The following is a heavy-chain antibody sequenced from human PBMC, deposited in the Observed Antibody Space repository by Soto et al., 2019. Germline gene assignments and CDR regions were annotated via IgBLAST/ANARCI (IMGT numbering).Heavy chain of an antibody. CDR2: IYYSGST. CDR1: GGSIISYY. D-gene: IGHD2-15*01. J-gene: IGHJ5*02. Sequence: PSETLSLTCIVSGGSIISYYWSWIRQPPGKGLEWIGYIYYSGSTNYNPSLKSRVTISVDTSKNQFSLRLSSVTAADTAVYYCATVVGPYCRGGSCRWFDPWGQGTLVTVSS. CDR3: ATVVGPYCRGGSCRWFDP. V-gene: IGHV4-59*01.